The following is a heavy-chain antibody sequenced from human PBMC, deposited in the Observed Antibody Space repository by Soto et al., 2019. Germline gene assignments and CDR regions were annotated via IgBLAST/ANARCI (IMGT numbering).Heavy chain of an antibody. V-gene: IGHV3-21*01. Sequence: GGSLRLSCAASGFTFSSYSMNWVRQAPGKGLEWVSSISSSSSYIYYADSVKGRFTISRDNAKNSLYLQMNSLRAEDTAVYYCARESEDLTSNFDYWGQGTLVTVSS. J-gene: IGHJ4*02. CDR1: GFTFSSYS. CDR2: ISSSSSYI. CDR3: ARESEDLTSNFDY.